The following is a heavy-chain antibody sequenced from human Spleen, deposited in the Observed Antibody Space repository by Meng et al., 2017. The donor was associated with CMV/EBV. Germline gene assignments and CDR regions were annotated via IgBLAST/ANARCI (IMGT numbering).Heavy chain of an antibody. CDR2: ISSTSSYI. D-gene: IGHD3-10*01. V-gene: IGHV3-11*05. J-gene: IGHJ4*02. CDR1: GCTFSDYQ. CDR3: ARVGGSGSYNFDY. Sequence: QVQLVESGGGVVQPGRSLRSDCAASGCTFSDYQMSWIREAPGKGLEWVSYISSTSSYINYADSVKGRFTISRDNAKNSIYLQMNSLRAEDTAVYYCARVGGSGSYNFDYWGQGTLVTVSS.